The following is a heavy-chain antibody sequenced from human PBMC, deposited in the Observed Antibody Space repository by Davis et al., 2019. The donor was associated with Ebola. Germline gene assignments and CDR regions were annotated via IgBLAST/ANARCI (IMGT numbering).Heavy chain of an antibody. D-gene: IGHD5-18*01. CDR3: ARGPSSTREGRYKWIQLWIYYYGMDV. V-gene: IGHV3-11*05. CDR2: ISSSSSYT. J-gene: IGHJ6*02. Sequence: GESLKISCAASGFTFSDYYMSWIRQAPGKGLEWVSYISSSSSYTNYADSVKGRFTISRDNAKNSLYLQMNSLRAEDTAVYYCARGPSSTREGRYKWIQLWIYYYGMDVWGQGTTVTVSS. CDR1: GFTFSDYY.